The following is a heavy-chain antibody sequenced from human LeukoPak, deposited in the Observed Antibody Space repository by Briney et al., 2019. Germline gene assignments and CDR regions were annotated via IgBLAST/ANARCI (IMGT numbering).Heavy chain of an antibody. J-gene: IGHJ6*03. V-gene: IGHV3-74*01. CDR2: INSDGSST. CDR1: GFTFSSYW. D-gene: IGHD3-9*01. CDR3: ARDGGTYYDILTGPSYYYMDV. Sequence: GGSLRLSCAASGFTFSSYWMHWVRQAPGKGLVWVSRINSDGSSTSYADSVKGRFTISRDNAKNTLYLQMNSLRAEDTAVYYCARDGGTYYDILTGPSYYYMDVWGKGTTVTVSS.